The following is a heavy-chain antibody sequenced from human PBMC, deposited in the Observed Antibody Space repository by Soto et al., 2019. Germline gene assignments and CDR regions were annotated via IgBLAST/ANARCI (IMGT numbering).Heavy chain of an antibody. Sequence: ASVKVSCKASGFTFTSYGISWVRQAPGQGLEWMGWISAYNGNTNYAQKLQGRVTMTTDTSTSTAYMELRSLRSDDTAVYYCARVKQWLVGDYFDYWGQGTLVTVSS. CDR2: ISAYNGNT. J-gene: IGHJ4*02. D-gene: IGHD6-19*01. CDR3: ARVKQWLVGDYFDY. CDR1: GFTFTSYG. V-gene: IGHV1-18*01.